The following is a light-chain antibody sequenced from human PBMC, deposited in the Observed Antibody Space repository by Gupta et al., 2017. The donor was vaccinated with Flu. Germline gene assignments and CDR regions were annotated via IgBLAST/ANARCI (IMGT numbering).Light chain of an antibody. Sequence: ETVLSQSPVTLSLSPGDRATLSCRASQSIGRYLAWYQQKTGQAPRLLISDASNRATGSPARFSGSGSGTDFTLTISSLEPEDFAVYYCQQRSGCTPVRTFGGGTKVEIK. CDR2: DAS. J-gene: IGKJ4*01. V-gene: IGKV3-11*01. CDR3: QQRSGCTPVRT. CDR1: QSIGRY.